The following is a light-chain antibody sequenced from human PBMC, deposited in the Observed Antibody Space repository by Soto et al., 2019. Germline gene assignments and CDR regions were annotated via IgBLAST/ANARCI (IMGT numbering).Light chain of an antibody. J-gene: IGLJ1*01. V-gene: IGLV2-11*01. CDR2: DVS. CDR3: CSYAGSSPHV. CDR1: SSDVGGYNY. Sequence: QSALTQPRSVSGSPGQSVTISCTGTSSDVGGYNYVSWYQHNPGKAPKLMIYDVSKRPSGAPDRFSGTKSGNTASPTISGLQAENEADYYCCSYAGSSPHVFGTGTKFTVL.